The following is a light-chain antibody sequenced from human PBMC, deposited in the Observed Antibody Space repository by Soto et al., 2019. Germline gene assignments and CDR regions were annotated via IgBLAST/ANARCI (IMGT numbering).Light chain of an antibody. CDR1: QSVNSNY. CDR2: GAS. Sequence: PGDRATLSCRASQSVNSNYLAWYQRKPGQAPRLLIYGASNRATDIPYRFSASGSGTDFTLTITRLEAEHFAVYYCQQYDSTPPTFGQGTKVEVK. V-gene: IGKV3-20*01. J-gene: IGKJ1*01. CDR3: QQYDSTPPT.